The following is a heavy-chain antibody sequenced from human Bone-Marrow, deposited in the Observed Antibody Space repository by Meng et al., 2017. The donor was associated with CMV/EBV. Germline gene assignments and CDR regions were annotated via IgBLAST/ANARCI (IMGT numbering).Heavy chain of an antibody. CDR2: IIPIFGTA. CDR1: GGTFSSYA. V-gene: IGHV1-69*05. Sequence: SVKVSCKASGGTFSSYAISWVRQAPGQGLEWMGGIIPIFGTANYAQKFQGRVTITTDESTSTAYMELSSLRSEDTAVYYCARRYNWNDRFDPWGQGTLVTVSS. CDR3: ARRYNWNDRFDP. J-gene: IGHJ5*02. D-gene: IGHD1-1*01.